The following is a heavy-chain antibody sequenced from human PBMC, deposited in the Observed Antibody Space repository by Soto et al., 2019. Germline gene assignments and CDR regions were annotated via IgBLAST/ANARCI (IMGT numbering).Heavy chain of an antibody. D-gene: IGHD6-6*01. Sequence: RTLSLTCAISGDSVSSNSAARNWIRQSPSRGLEWLGRTYYRSKWYNDYAVSVKSRITINPDTSKNQFSLQLNSVTPEDTAVYYCARSRSDGGRYSSSPYYGMDVWGQGTTVTVSS. CDR1: GDSVSSNSAA. CDR3: ARSRSDGGRYSSSPYYGMDV. V-gene: IGHV6-1*01. J-gene: IGHJ6*02. CDR2: TYYRSKWYN.